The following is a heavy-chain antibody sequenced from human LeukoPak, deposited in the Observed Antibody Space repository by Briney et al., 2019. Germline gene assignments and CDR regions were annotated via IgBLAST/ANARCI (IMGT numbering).Heavy chain of an antibody. CDR1: GVSISSSNW. CDR2: IYYSGST. D-gene: IGHD2-21*01. V-gene: IGHV4-4*02. Sequence: SETLSLTCAVSGVSISSSNWWSWFRQSPGKGLEWIGYIYYSGSTNYNPSLKSRVTISVDTSKNQFSLKLSSVTAADTAVYYCARGTILVPLAFDIWGQGTMVTVSS. J-gene: IGHJ3*02. CDR3: ARGTILVPLAFDI.